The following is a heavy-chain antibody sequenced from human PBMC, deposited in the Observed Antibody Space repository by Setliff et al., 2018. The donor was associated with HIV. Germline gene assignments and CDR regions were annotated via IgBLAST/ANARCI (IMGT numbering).Heavy chain of an antibody. Sequence: SETLSLTCPVSGVSISSHSWTWIRQPPGKGLEWIGYFYYSGSTNYNPSLKGRVTISADTSENQLSLKLSSLTAADTAVYYCARIEGYAYGSNWFDPWGQGTLVTLSS. CDR1: GVSISSHS. V-gene: IGHV4-59*11. D-gene: IGHD3-16*01. J-gene: IGHJ5*02. CDR2: FYYSGST. CDR3: ARIEGYAYGSNWFDP.